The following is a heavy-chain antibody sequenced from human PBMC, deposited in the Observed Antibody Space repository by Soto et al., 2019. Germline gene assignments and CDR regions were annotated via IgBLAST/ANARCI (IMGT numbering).Heavy chain of an antibody. Sequence: QVQLQQWGAGLLKPSETLSLTCAVQGGSFIGYYWSWIRPPPGKGLEWIEENNHSGSTNYNPSLKSRVTISVDTSKNQFSLKLSSVTAADTAVYYCARGAPLVVVVAATQRRWFDPWGQGTLVTVSS. CDR2: NNHSGST. D-gene: IGHD2-15*01. CDR1: GGSFIGYY. CDR3: ARGAPLVVVVAATQRRWFDP. J-gene: IGHJ5*02. V-gene: IGHV4-34*01.